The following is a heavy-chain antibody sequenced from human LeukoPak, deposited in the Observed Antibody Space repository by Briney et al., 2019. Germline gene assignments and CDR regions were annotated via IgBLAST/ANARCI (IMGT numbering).Heavy chain of an antibody. Sequence: PGGSLRLSCAASGFTFSNYYVHWVRQPPGKGLVWVSRINSDGGDTGYVDSVKGRFTISRDNAKNTVYLQMNSLKTEDTAVYYCTTDPGERQWLVPLQHWGQGTLVTVSS. CDR1: GFTFSNYY. J-gene: IGHJ1*01. CDR2: INSDGGDT. D-gene: IGHD6-19*01. V-gene: IGHV3-74*01. CDR3: TTDPGERQWLVPLQH.